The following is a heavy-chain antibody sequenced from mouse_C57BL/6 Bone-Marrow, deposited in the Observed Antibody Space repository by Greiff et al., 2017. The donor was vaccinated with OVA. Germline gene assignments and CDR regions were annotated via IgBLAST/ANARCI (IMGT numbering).Heavy chain of an antibody. CDR2: IDPSDSYT. CDR1: GYTFTSYW. CDR3: ARSTYDHDMDY. J-gene: IGHJ4*01. Sequence: QVQLQQSGAELVMPGASVKLSCKASGYTFTSYWMHWVKQRPGQGLEWIGEIDPSDSYTNYNQKFKGKSTLTVDKSSSTAYMQLSSLTSEDSAVYYCARSTYDHDMDYWGQGTSVTVSS. V-gene: IGHV1-69*01. D-gene: IGHD2-4*01.